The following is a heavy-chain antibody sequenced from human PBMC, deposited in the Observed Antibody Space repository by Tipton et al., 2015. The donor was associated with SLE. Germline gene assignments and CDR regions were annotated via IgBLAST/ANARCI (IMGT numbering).Heavy chain of an antibody. CDR1: GDSLSGQY. V-gene: IGHV4-34*01. D-gene: IGHD2-2*01. CDR3: ARGCSSSTCEPFYFFGMDV. J-gene: IGHJ6*02. CDR2: VFRGGST. Sequence: TLSLTCSVYGDSLSGQYWSWIRQPPGKGLEWIGEVFRGGSTNYSPSLESRVTITVDMSKNQFSLRLISVTAADTAVYYCARGCSSSTCEPFYFFGMDVWCQGTTVTVSS.